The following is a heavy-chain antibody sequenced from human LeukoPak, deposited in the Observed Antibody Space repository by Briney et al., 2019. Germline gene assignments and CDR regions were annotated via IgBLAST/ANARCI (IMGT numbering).Heavy chain of an antibody. J-gene: IGHJ4*02. Sequence: GGSLRLSCAASGFTLGSYWMHWVRQAPGKGLVWVSRIDTDERSTNYADSVKGRFTISRDNAKNTLYLQMNTLRVEDTAVYYCARGRGWIYDSWGRGTLVTVSS. CDR3: ARGRGWIYDS. CDR2: IDTDERST. V-gene: IGHV3-74*01. D-gene: IGHD6-19*01. CDR1: GFTLGSYW.